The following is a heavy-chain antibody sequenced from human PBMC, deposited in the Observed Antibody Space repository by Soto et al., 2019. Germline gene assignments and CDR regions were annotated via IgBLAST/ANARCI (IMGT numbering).Heavy chain of an antibody. D-gene: IGHD4-17*01. CDR1: GLSLSTNGVG. V-gene: IGHV2-5*02. Sequence: QITLKESGPTLVKPTQTLTLTCTFSGLSLSTNGVGVGWIRQPSGKALEWLAVIYWDDDKRYSPSLESRLTITKDTSENQVVLTMTNMDPVDTATYYCAHRLDGDDHFDYWGQGTLVTVSS. J-gene: IGHJ4*02. CDR3: AHRLDGDDHFDY. CDR2: IYWDDDK.